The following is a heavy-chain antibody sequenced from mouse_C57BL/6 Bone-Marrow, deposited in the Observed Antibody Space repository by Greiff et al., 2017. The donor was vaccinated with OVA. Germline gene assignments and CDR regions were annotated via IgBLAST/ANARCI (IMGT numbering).Heavy chain of an antibody. D-gene: IGHD2-4*01. V-gene: IGHV1-69*01. Sequence: QVQLQQPGAELVMPGASVKLSCKASGYTFTSYWMHWVKQRPGQGLEWIGEIDPSDSYTNYNQKFKGKSTLTVDKSSSTAYMQLSRLTSEDSAVYYCARSYYDYDGFAYWGQGTLVTVSA. CDR2: IDPSDSYT. CDR3: ARSYYDYDGFAY. CDR1: GYTFTSYW. J-gene: IGHJ3*01.